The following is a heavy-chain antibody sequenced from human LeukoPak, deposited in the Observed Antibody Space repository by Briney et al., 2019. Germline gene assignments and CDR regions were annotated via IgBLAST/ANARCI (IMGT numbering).Heavy chain of an antibody. D-gene: IGHD4-11*01. Sequence: SETLSLTCAVYGGSFSGYYWSWIRQPPGKGLEWIGSIYYSGSTYYNPSLKSRVTISVDTSKNQFSPKLSSVTAADTAVYYCARRYSNYFFDYWGQGTLVTVSS. CDR2: IYYSGST. CDR3: ARRYSNYFFDY. J-gene: IGHJ4*02. V-gene: IGHV4-34*01. CDR1: GGSFSGYY.